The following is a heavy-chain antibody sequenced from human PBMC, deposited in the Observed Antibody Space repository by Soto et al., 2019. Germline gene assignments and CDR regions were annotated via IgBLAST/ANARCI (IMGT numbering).Heavy chain of an antibody. CDR3: ATSRGSGRLDN. J-gene: IGHJ4*02. V-gene: IGHV4-4*02. CDR2: IYHSGST. Sequence: QVQLQESGPGLVKPSGTLSLTCAVSGASISSSNWWTWVRPPPGKGLEWIGAIYHSGSTNYNPSLMSRVTISLHKAKNHFSLRLSSVTAADTAVYYCATSRGSGRLDNWGQGTLVTVS. CDR1: GASISSSNW. D-gene: IGHD3-10*01.